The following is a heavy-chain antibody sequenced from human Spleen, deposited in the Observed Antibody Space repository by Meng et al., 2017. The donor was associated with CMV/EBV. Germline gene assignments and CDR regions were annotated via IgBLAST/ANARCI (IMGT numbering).Heavy chain of an antibody. CDR3: ARRSYGGKLY. J-gene: IGHJ4*02. V-gene: IGHV4-39*07. CDR2: INHSGST. Sequence: SETLSLTCTVSGDSISSNNYYWSWIRQPPGKGLEWIGEINHSGSTNYNPSLKSRVTISVDTSKNQFSLKLSSVTAADTAVYYCARRSYGGKLYWGQGTLVTVSS. CDR1: GDSISSNNYY. D-gene: IGHD4-23*01.